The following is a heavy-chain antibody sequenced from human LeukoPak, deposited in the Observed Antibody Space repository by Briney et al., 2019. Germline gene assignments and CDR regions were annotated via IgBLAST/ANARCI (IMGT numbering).Heavy chain of an antibody. J-gene: IGHJ5*02. D-gene: IGHD6-19*01. CDR2: ISGSGGST. Sequence: GGSLRLSCAASGFTFSSYAMSRVRQAPGKGLEWVSAISGSGGSTYYADSVKGRFTISRDNSKNTLYLQMNSLRAEDTAVYYCARSPSSHPKYSSGWLLFDPWGQGTLVTVSS. CDR3: ARSPSSHPKYSSGWLLFDP. CDR1: GFTFSSYA. V-gene: IGHV3-23*01.